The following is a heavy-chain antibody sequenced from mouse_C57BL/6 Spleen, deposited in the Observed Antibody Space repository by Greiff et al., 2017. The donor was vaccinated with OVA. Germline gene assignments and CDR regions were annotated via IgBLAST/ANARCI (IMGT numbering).Heavy chain of an antibody. J-gene: IGHJ1*03. D-gene: IGHD1-1*01. CDR2: ISSGSSTI. CDR3: ASSLYYGSSHWYFDV. V-gene: IGHV5-17*01. CDR1: GFTFSDYG. Sequence: DVHLVESGGGLVKPGGSLKLSCAASGFTFSDYGMHWVRQAPEKGLEWVAYISSGSSTIYYADTVKGRFTISRDNAKNTLFLQMTSLRSEDTAMYYCASSLYYGSSHWYFDVWGTGTTVTVSS.